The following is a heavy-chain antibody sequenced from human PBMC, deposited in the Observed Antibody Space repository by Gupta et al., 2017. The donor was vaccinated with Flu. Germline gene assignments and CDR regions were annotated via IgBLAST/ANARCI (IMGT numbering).Heavy chain of an antibody. CDR1: GYTFTGYY. J-gene: IGHJ3*02. CDR2: INPNSGGT. D-gene: IGHD3-3*01. V-gene: IGHV1-2*02. CDR3: ATFDFLSGPRQDIDAFDI. Sequence: YGKASGYTFTGYYMHWVRQAPGQGLEWMGWINPNSGGTNYAQKFQGRVTMTRDTSISTAYMELSRLRSDDTAVYDCATFDFLSGPRQDIDAFDIGGQGTMVTVYS.